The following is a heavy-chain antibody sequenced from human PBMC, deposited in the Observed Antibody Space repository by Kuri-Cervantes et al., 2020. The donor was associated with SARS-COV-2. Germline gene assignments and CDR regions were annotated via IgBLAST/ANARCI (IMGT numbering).Heavy chain of an antibody. J-gene: IGHJ4*02. D-gene: IGHD2-2*02. CDR1: GFTFSSYA. V-gene: IGHV3-7*01. Sequence: GESLKISCAASGFTFSSYAMSWVRQAPGKGLEWVANIKEDGREKYYVDSVKGRFTISRDNAKNSLYLQMNSLRAEDTAVYYCARFNPGKLLYRGFDYWGQGTLVTVSS. CDR2: IKEDGREK. CDR3: ARFNPGKLLYRGFDY.